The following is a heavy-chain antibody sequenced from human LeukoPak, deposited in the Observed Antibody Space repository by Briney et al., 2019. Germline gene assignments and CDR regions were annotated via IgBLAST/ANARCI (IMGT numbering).Heavy chain of an antibody. CDR3: AKAGTTGIHHWFDP. CDR2: IYHSGGS. J-gene: IGHJ5*02. D-gene: IGHD1-1*01. Sequence: PSETLSLTCVVSGYSISNDYYWGWIRQPPGKGLEWIGNIYHSGGSYYNPSLKSRVTLLVDTPKNQFSLKLSSVTAADTAVYYCAKAGTTGIHHWFDPWGQGNLVTVSS. CDR1: GYSISNDYY. V-gene: IGHV4-38-2*01.